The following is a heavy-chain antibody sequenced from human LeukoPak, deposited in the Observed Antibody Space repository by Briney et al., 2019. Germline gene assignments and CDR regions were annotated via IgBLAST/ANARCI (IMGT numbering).Heavy chain of an antibody. CDR1: GYTFTTYA. J-gene: IGHJ5*02. Sequence: ASVKVSCKASGYTFTTYAIHWVRQAPGQRLEWMGWINVGNANTKYSQKLQGRVTITRDTSASTAYMELSTLRSEDTAVYYCARVPYYYDNNWFDPWGQGNLVTVSS. V-gene: IGHV1-3*01. D-gene: IGHD3-22*01. CDR3: ARVPYYYDNNWFDP. CDR2: INVGNANT.